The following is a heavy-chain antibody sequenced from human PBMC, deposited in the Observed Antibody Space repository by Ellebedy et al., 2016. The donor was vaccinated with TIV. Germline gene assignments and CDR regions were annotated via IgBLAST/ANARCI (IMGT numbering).Heavy chain of an antibody. J-gene: IGHJ6*02. CDR1: GDSVSNNGAT. CDR2: TYYRSQWYN. Sequence: SQTLSLTCGISGDSVSNNGATWNWIRQSPSRGLEWLGRTYYRSQWYNDYAVSVKSRITINPDTSKNHFSLLLNSVTPEDTAVYYCARDPSWCYSCLDVWGQGTTVTVSS. CDR3: ARDPSWCYSCLDV. D-gene: IGHD2/OR15-2a*01. V-gene: IGHV6-1*01.